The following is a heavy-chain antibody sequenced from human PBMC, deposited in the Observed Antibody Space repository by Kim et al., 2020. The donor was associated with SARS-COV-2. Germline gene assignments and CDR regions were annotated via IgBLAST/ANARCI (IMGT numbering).Heavy chain of an antibody. D-gene: IGHD6-19*01. CDR2: ISGNAGTT. J-gene: IGHJ4*02. CDR3: ARYRSGWYLDS. CDR1: GFTFSLYG. Sequence: GGSLRLSCAASGFTFSLYGMSWVRQAPGKGLEWVSYISGNAGTTSYADSVKGRITISRDNYENTLYLQIDSWRAEDTAVYYCARYRSGWYLDSWGQGTLVTVSS. V-gene: IGHV3-23*01.